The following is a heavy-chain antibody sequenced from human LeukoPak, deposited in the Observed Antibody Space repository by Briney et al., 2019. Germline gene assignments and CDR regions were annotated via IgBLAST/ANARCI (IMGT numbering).Heavy chain of an antibody. J-gene: IGHJ4*02. CDR3: ARLYGGYVGYFGN. Sequence: PSETLSLTCTVSGGSISSSTSYWGWIRQPPGKGLEWIGNIYYSGSTYYNVSLRSRVTISVDTSKNQFSLKLSSVTAADTAVFYCARLYGGYVGYFGNWGQGTLVSVSS. D-gene: IGHD5-12*01. CDR2: IYYSGST. CDR1: GGSISSSTSY. V-gene: IGHV4-39*01.